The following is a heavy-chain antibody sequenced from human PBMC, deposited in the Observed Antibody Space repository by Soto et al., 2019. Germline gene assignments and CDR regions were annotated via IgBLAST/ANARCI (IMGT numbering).Heavy chain of an antibody. V-gene: IGHV3-21*01. CDR2: ISSSSSYI. CDR3: ARGRLTGTTWFDP. J-gene: IGHJ5*02. D-gene: IGHD1-20*01. CDR1: GFTFSSYS. Sequence: EVQLVESGGGLVKPGGSLRLSCAASGFTFSSYSMNWVRQAPGKGLEWVSSISSSSSYIYYADSVKGRFTISRDNAKNSLYLQMNSLRAEDTAVYYGARGRLTGTTWFDPWGQGTLVTVSS.